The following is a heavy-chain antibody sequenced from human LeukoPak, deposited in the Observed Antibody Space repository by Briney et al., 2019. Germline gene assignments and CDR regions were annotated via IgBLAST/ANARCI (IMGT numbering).Heavy chain of an antibody. D-gene: IGHD4-17*01. Sequence: SVKVSCKASGGTFSSYAISWVRQAPGQGLEWMGRIIPILGIANYAQKFQGRVTITADKSASTAYMELSSLRSEDTAVYYCARGRYGDYSFDYWGQGTLVTVSS. J-gene: IGHJ4*02. CDR1: GGTFSSYA. V-gene: IGHV1-69*04. CDR2: IIPILGIA. CDR3: ARGRYGDYSFDY.